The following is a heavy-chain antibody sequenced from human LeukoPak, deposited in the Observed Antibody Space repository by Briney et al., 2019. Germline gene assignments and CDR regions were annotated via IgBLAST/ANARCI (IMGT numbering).Heavy chain of an antibody. CDR1: GFTFNSYW. Sequence: PGGSLRLSCAASGFTFNSYWMDWVRQAPGKGLDWVSRINPVGSRADYADSVKGRFTISRDNAKNTLYLQMDSLRAEDTAVYYCARCRVSDDSNSRYAYWGQGALVTVSS. CDR2: INPVGSRA. V-gene: IGHV3-74*01. D-gene: IGHD5-12*01. J-gene: IGHJ4*02. CDR3: ARCRVSDDSNSRYAY.